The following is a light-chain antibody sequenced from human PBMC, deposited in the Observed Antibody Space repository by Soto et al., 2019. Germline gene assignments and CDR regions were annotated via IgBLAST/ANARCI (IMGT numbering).Light chain of an antibody. Sequence: QSVLTQPPSVSGAPGQRVTISCTGSSSNIGAGYDVHWYQQLPGTAPKLLIYGNSNRPSRVPDRFSGSKSGTSASLAITGLQAEDEAYYYCQSYDSSLSGSHVVFGGGTKVTVL. V-gene: IGLV1-40*01. CDR3: QSYDSSLSGSHVV. CDR2: GNS. J-gene: IGLJ2*01. CDR1: SSNIGAGYD.